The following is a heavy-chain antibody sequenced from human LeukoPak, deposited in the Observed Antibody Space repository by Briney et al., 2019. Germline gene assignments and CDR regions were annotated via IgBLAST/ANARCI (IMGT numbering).Heavy chain of an antibody. CDR1: GGSISSYY. J-gene: IGHJ3*02. CDR3: ASVGWELPTPPGAFDI. D-gene: IGHD1-26*01. Sequence: SSETLSLTCTVSGGSISSYYWSWIRQPPGKGLEWIGYIYYSGSTSYNPSLKSRVTISVDTSKNQFSLKLSSVTAADTAVYYCASVGWELPTPPGAFDIWGQGTMVTVSS. CDR2: IYYSGST. V-gene: IGHV4-59*01.